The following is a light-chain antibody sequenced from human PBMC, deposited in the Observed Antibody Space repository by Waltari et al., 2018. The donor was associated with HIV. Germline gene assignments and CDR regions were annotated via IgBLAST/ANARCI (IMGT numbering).Light chain of an antibody. Sequence: QSALTQPASVSGSRGQSITMSCTGTSSDIGAYNHVSWFQQRPGKAPKLIIYDVTERPSGVSTRCAGAKSGITASLTISGLQADDEGDHYCSSYTASNTLWVFGGGTKLTVL. CDR1: SSDIGAYNH. CDR3: SSYTASNTLWV. V-gene: IGLV2-14*03. CDR2: DVT. J-gene: IGLJ3*02.